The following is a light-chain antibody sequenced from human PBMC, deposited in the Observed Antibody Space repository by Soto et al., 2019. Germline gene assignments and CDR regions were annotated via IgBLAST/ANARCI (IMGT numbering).Light chain of an antibody. Sequence: DIQMTQSPSTLSASVGDRVTITCRASQSISSWLAWYQQKPGKAPKLLIYKASSLESGVPSRFSGSGSVTEFPLTISSLQPDDFATYYCQQYKSYPWTFGQGTKVELK. CDR2: KAS. CDR1: QSISSW. V-gene: IGKV1-5*03. CDR3: QQYKSYPWT. J-gene: IGKJ1*01.